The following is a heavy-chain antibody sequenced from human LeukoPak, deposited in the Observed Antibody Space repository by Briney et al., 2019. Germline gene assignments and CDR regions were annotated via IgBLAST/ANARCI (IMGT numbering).Heavy chain of an antibody. J-gene: IGHJ6*02. CDR3: XXXXXXXXXQXVRYYYGMDV. CDR1: GFTFSSYG. V-gene: IGHV3-33*01. Sequence: PGGSLRLSCAASGFTFSSYGMHWVRQAPGKGLEWVAAIWYDGSNKYYADSVKGRFTISRDNSKNTLYLQMNSLRAEDTAVYYXXXXXXXXXXQXVRYYYGMDVWGQGTTVTVSS. CDR2: IWYDGSNK.